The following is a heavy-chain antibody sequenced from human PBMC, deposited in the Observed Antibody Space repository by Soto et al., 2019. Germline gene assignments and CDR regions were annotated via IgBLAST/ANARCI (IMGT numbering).Heavy chain of an antibody. CDR2: ISTTGSLI. CDR3: VIVGGGGGSPDS. CDR1: GFTFRDYA. Sequence: EVQVVESGGGLVQPGRSLRLSCAASGFTFRDYAMNWVRQAPGKGLEWLSFISTTGSLIHYADSVKGRFTIFRDNVRNLLYLPMNSLRDEDSAVYFCVIVGGGGGSPDSWGQGTRVTVSS. D-gene: IGHD3-16*01. J-gene: IGHJ4*02. V-gene: IGHV3-48*02.